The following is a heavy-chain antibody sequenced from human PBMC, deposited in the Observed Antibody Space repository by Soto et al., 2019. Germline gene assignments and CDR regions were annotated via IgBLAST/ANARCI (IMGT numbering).Heavy chain of an antibody. J-gene: IGHJ5*02. CDR1: GGSISSGDYY. V-gene: IGHV4-31*03. CDR3: ARWWSGSRQGFDP. Sequence: QVQLQESGPGLVKPSQTLSLTCTVSGGSISSGDYYWSWIRQHPGKGLEWIGYIYYSGSTYYNPSLKSRVTISEETPKNRFALKLSSVTAADTAVYYCARWWSGSRQGFDPWGQGTLLPVSS. CDR2: IYYSGST. D-gene: IGHD3-3*01.